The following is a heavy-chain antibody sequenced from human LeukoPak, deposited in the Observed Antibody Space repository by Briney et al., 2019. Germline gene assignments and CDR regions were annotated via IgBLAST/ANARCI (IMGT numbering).Heavy chain of an antibody. D-gene: IGHD3-3*01. V-gene: IGHV3-30*02. CDR1: GFTFSSYG. J-gene: IGHJ4*02. CDR3: AKVLAPGYDFWSGYSNY. Sequence: GGSLRLSCAASGFTFSSYGMHWVRQAPGKGLEWVAFIRYDGSNKYYADSVKGRFTISRDNSKNTLYLQMNSLRAEDTAVYYCAKVLAPGYDFWSGYSNYWGQGTLVTVSS. CDR2: IRYDGSNK.